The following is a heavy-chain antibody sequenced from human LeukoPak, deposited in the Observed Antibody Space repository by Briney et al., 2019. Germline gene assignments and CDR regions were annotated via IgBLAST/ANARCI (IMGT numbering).Heavy chain of an antibody. CDR1: GGSFSGYY. V-gene: IGHV4-34*01. CDR2: INHSGST. Sequence: SSETLSLTCAVYGGSFSGYYWSWIRQPPGKGLEWIGEINHSGSTNYNPSLKSRVTISVDTSKNQFSLKLSSVTAADTAVYYCARGGSLAEAGTTSYYGMDVWGQGTTVTVSS. CDR3: ARGGSLAEAGTTSYYGMDV. J-gene: IGHJ6*02. D-gene: IGHD1-7*01.